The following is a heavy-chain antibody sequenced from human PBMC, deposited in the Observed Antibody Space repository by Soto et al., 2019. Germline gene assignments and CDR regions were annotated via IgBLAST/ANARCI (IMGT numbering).Heavy chain of an antibody. CDR3: ARVGGTITHLVYAFDI. CDR1: GGSFSGYY. J-gene: IGHJ3*02. V-gene: IGHV4-34*01. Sequence: PSETLSLTCAVYGGSFSGYYWSWIRQPPGKGLEWIGEINHSGSTNYNPSLKSRVTISVDTSKNQFSLKLSSVTAADTAVYYCARVGGTITHLVYAFDIWGQGTMVTVSS. CDR2: INHSGST. D-gene: IGHD3-10*01.